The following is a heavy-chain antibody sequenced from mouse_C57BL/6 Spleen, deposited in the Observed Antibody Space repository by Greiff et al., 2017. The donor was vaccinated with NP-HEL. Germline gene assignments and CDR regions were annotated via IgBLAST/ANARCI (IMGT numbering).Heavy chain of an antibody. V-gene: IGHV3-6*01. CDR3: ARRQTFYSNSYYAMDY. CDR2: ISYDGSN. CDR1: GYSITSGYY. Sequence: VQLQQSGPGLVKPSQSLSLTCSVTGYSITSGYYWNWIRQFPGNKLEWMGYISYDGSNNYNPSLKNRISITRDTSKNQFFLKLNSVTTEDTATYYCARRQTFYSNSYYAMDYWGQGTSVTVSS. J-gene: IGHJ4*01. D-gene: IGHD2-5*01.